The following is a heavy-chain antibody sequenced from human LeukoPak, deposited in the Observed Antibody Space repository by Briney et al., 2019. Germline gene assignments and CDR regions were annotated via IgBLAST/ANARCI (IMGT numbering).Heavy chain of an antibody. CDR3: AKAPHSEYYDFWSGYYTSYYFDY. CDR1: GFTFRNAW. Sequence: GGSLRLSCAASGFTFRNAWMSWVRQAPGKGLEWVSAISGSGGSTYYADSVKGRFTISRDNSKNTLYLQMNSLRAEDTAVYYCAKAPHSEYYDFWSGYYTSYYFDYWGQGTLVTVSS. CDR2: ISGSGGST. V-gene: IGHV3-23*01. J-gene: IGHJ4*02. D-gene: IGHD3-3*01.